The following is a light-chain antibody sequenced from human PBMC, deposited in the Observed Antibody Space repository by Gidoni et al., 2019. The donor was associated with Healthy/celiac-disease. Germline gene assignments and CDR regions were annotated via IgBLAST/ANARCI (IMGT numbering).Light chain of an antibody. CDR1: SSDVRGYNY. J-gene: IGLJ2*01. Sequence: QSALTHPPSASGSPGPSVTTSCTGTSSDVRGYNYVSWYQQHPGKAPKLMVYEVSKRPSGVPDRFSGSKSGNMASLTVSGLQAEDEADYYCSSYAGSNNVVFGGGTKLTVL. CDR3: SSYAGSNNVV. CDR2: EVS. V-gene: IGLV2-8*01.